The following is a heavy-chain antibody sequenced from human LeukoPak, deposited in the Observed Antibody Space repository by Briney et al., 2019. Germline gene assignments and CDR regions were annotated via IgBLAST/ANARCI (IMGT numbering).Heavy chain of an antibody. CDR1: VFTFRRYW. Sequence: GGSLRLSCAASVFTFRRYWRNWVRQAPGKGLEWVANIKPDGSDQYYVDSVKGRFTISRDNAKNSLYLQMNSLRAEDTAEYYCARENFQYWAQGTLVTVSS. V-gene: IGHV3-7*04. J-gene: IGHJ4*02. CDR2: IKPDGSDQ. CDR3: ARENFQY.